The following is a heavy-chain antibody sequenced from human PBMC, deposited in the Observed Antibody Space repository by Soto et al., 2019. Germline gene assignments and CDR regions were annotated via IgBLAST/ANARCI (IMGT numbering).Heavy chain of an antibody. CDR1: GGTFSSYA. CDR2: IIPIFGTA. Sequence: QVQLVQSGAEVKKPGSSVKVSCKASGGTFSSYAISWVRQAPGQGLEWMGGIIPIFGTANYAQKFQGRVTITADESTSTAYMELSSLRSEDTAVYYCARGRGAVISYCGGDCYSVWGQGTLVTVSS. CDR3: ARGRGAVISYCGGDCYSV. V-gene: IGHV1-69*01. D-gene: IGHD2-21*02. J-gene: IGHJ4*02.